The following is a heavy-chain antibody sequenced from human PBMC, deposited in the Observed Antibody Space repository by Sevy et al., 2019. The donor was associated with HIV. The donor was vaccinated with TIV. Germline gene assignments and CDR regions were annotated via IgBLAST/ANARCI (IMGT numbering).Heavy chain of an antibody. CDR3: ARSPPVVVVPGAASWFDP. D-gene: IGHD2-2*01. J-gene: IGHJ5*02. Sequence: SETLSLTCAVHDGSFSGYYWNWIRQLPGKGLEWIGEINESGITYYKPSLKSRVTISVDTSKKQFSLKLNSVTAVDSAVYFCARSPPVVVVPGAASWFDPWGQGTLVTVSS. V-gene: IGHV4-34*01. CDR2: INESGIT. CDR1: DGSFSGYY.